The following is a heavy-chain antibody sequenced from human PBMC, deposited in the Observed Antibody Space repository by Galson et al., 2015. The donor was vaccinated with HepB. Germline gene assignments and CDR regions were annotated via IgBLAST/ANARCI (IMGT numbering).Heavy chain of an antibody. CDR3: ARDLRRPRDTWIQLWVLYGVDV. J-gene: IGHJ6*02. V-gene: IGHV3-21*01. Sequence: SLRLSCAASGFTFSTYSMNWVRQAPGKGLEWVSSISSSSSYIYYADSVKGRFTISRDNAKNSLYLQMNSLRAEDTAVYCCARDLRRPRDTWIQLWVLYGVDVWGQGTTITVS. CDR1: GFTFSTYS. CDR2: ISSSSSYI. D-gene: IGHD5-18*01.